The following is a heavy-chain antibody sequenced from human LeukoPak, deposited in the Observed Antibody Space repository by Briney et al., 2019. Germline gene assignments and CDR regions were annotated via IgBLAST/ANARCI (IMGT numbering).Heavy chain of an antibody. CDR1: GFTFSNYG. V-gene: IGHV3-33*06. CDR3: AKPTRGGGGSFLIEQ. D-gene: IGHD1-26*01. Sequence: GGSLRLSCAASGFTFSNYGMRWVRQTPDKGLEWVAIIWNDGTYDYYADSVKGRFTISRDNSKNMLYLQMNSLRAEDTAVYYCAKPTRGGGGSFLIEQWGQGTLVTVSS. CDR2: IWNDGTYD. J-gene: IGHJ4*02.